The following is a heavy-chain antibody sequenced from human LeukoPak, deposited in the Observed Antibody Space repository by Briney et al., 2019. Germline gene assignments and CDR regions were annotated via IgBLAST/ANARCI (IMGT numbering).Heavy chain of an antibody. Sequence: SETLSLTCTVSGGSISSSSYYWGWIRQPPGEGLEWIGSIYYSGSTYYNPSLKSRVTISVDTSKNQLSLKLSSVTAADTAVYYCAREHYGFFYDSSGYYPEDWGQGTLVTVSS. J-gene: IGHJ4*02. CDR2: IYYSGST. CDR3: AREHYGFFYDSSGYYPED. D-gene: IGHD3-22*01. V-gene: IGHV4-39*07. CDR1: GGSISSSSYY.